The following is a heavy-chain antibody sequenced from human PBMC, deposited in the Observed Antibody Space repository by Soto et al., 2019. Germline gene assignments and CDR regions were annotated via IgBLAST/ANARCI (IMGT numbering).Heavy chain of an antibody. CDR1: GYSISSSNW. CDR3: AGSEIQGPIDY. CDR2: IYYSGTT. Sequence: QVQLQESGPGLVKPSDTLSLTCAVSGYSISSSNWWGWIRQPPGKGLEWIGYIYYSGTTYYNPSLESRVTMSVDTPKHQFSLKLVSVTAVDAAVYYCAGSEIQGPIDYGGQGTLVTVSS. V-gene: IGHV4-28*01. J-gene: IGHJ4*02.